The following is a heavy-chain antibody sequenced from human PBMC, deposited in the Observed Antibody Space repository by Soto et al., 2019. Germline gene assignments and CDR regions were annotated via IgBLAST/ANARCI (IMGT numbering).Heavy chain of an antibody. J-gene: IGHJ6*02. Sequence: QVRLVQSGAEVRKPGASVKVSCKASGYTFTAYYIHWVRQAPGQPLEWMGWISPNSGATNYTQRFQDSVTMTRDTSSSTVYMELRRLRSDDTAVYYCARERGLFGMIFSHDPDHFYYGMDVWGQGTPVTVSS. V-gene: IGHV1-2*04. D-gene: IGHD3-3*01. CDR2: ISPNSGAT. CDR1: GYTFTAYY. CDR3: ARERGLFGMIFSHDPDHFYYGMDV.